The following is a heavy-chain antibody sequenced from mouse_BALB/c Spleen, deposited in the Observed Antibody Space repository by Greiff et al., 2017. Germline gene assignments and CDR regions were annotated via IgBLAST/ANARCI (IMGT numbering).Heavy chain of an antibody. J-gene: IGHJ1*01. V-gene: IGHV2-6-4*01. CDR3: ARKIYDGYLRGYFDV. Sequence: VNVVESGPGLVAPSQSLSITCTVSGFSLSRYSVHWVRQPPGKGLEWLGMIWGGGSTDYNSALKSRLSISKDNSKSQVFLKMNSLQTDDTAMYYCARKIYDGYLRGYFDVWGAGTTVTVSS. D-gene: IGHD2-3*01. CDR2: IWGGGST. CDR1: GFSLSRYS.